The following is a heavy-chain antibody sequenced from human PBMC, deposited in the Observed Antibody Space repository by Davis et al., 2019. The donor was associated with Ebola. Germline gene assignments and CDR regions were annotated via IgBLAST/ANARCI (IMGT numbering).Heavy chain of an antibody. Sequence: GESLKISCAASGFTFSTYAMNWVRQAPGKGLEWVSYISSSSGTIYYADSVKGRFTISRDNAKNSLYLHMNSLRDEDTAVYYCARFAAVDNWGQGTLVTVSS. V-gene: IGHV3-48*02. CDR2: ISSSSGTI. D-gene: IGHD5-12*01. J-gene: IGHJ4*02. CDR3: ARFAAVDN. CDR1: GFTFSTYA.